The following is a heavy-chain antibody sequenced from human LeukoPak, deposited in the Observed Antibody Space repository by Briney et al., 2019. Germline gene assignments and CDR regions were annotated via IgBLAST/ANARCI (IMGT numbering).Heavy chain of an antibody. CDR1: GDSFSSNSAA. D-gene: IGHD2-21*02. J-gene: IGHJ4*02. Sequence: SQTLSLTCAISGDSFSSNSAAWNWLRQSPSRGLEWLGRTYYRSKWYNDYAVSVKSLVTNNPDTSKNQFSLQLNSVTPDDKAVYYCAGKGNKVGCDWDYWGQGTLVTVSS. CDR2: TYYRSKWYN. CDR3: AGKGNKVGCDWDY. V-gene: IGHV6-1*01.